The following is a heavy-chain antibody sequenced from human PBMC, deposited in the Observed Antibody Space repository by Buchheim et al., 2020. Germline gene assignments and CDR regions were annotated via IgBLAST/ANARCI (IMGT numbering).Heavy chain of an antibody. CDR1: GFTFSSYW. CDR3: ARARNRYFDY. CDR2: IKQDGSEK. J-gene: IGHJ4*02. Sequence: EVQLVESGGGLVQPGGSLRLSCEASGFTFSSYWMSWVRQAPGKGLEWVASIKQDGSEKYCVGSVKGRFTISRDNAKNSLYLQMNSLRVEDTAVYYCARARNRYFDYWGQGTL. V-gene: IGHV3-7*03.